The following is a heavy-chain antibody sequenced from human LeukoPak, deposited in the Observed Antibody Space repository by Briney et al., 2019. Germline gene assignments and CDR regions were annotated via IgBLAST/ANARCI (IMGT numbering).Heavy chain of an antibody. D-gene: IGHD6-19*01. CDR3: ARSGLVARNQGFDY. CDR2: IIPILGIA. J-gene: IGHJ4*02. Sequence: ASEKVSCKASGGTFSSYAISWVRQAPGQGLEWMGRIIPILGIANYAQKFQGRVTITADKSTSTAYMELSSLRSEDTAVYYCARSGLVARNQGFDYWGQGTLVTVSS. V-gene: IGHV1-69*04. CDR1: GGTFSSYA.